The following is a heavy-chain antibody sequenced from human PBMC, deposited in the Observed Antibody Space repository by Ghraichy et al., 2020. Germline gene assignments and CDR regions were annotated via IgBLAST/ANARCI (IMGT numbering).Heavy chain of an antibody. CDR3: ARPKYSSTYDL. V-gene: IGHV4-39*01. D-gene: IGHD6-6*01. CDR1: GGSLSSTYFY. J-gene: IGHJ6*02. Sequence: SETLSLTCTVSGGSLSSTYFYWGWIRQSPGKGLEWIGSIYYGGSTYYNPSLESRVIISVDTSMNQFSLKLSSVTAADTGVYYCARPKYSSTYDLWGQGTTVVVS. CDR2: IYYGGST.